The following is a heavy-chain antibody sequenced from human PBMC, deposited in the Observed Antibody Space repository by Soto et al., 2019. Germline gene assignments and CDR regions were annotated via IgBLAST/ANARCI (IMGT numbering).Heavy chain of an antibody. Sequence: GGSLRLSCAASGFTFSSYAMHWVRQAPGKGLEWVAVISYDGSNKYYADSVKGRFTISRDNSKNTLYLQMNSLRAEDTAVYYCARDSLMVRGVIIGYYYYGMDVWGQGTTVTVSS. J-gene: IGHJ6*02. CDR1: GFTFSSYA. CDR2: ISYDGSNK. V-gene: IGHV3-30-3*01. CDR3: ARDSLMVRGVIIGYYYYGMDV. D-gene: IGHD3-10*01.